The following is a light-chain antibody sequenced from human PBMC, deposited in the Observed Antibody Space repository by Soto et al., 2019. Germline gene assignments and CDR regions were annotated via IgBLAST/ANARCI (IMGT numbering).Light chain of an antibody. CDR3: QHRTNWPPALT. CDR1: PSVNNF. V-gene: IGKV3-11*01. Sequence: EIVLTQSPATLSLSPGERATLSCRASPSVNNFFAWYQQKPGQAPRLLIYDKSIRATVIPARFSGSGSGTDFTLTINSLEPEDFAVYYCQHRTNWPPALTFAGGTKVEI. J-gene: IGKJ4*01. CDR2: DKS.